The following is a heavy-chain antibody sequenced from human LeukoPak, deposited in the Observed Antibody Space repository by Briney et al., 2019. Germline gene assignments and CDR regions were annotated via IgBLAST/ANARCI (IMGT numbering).Heavy chain of an antibody. Sequence: GGSLRLSCAASGFTFNNYAMTWVRQAPGKGLEWISSISASGVSRYYADSVKGRFTISRDQSRNTLYLQMNSLRVEDTALYYCAKGGQWLVEKTPSLSDFWGQGTLVTVS. D-gene: IGHD6-19*01. CDR3: AKGGQWLVEKTPSLSDF. CDR1: GFTFNNYA. V-gene: IGHV3-23*01. CDR2: ISASGVSR. J-gene: IGHJ4*02.